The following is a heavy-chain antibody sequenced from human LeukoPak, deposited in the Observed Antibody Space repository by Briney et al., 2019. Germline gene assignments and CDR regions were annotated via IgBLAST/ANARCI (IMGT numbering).Heavy chain of an antibody. Sequence: PGGSLRLSCAASGITFDDYAMHWVRQAPGKGLEWVSLISGDGDSTYYADSVKGRFTISRDNSKNSLYLQMNSLRTEDTAFYYCAKGDGYCSTTSCLAGDYWGQGTLVTVSS. CDR2: ISGDGDST. CDR1: GITFDDYA. D-gene: IGHD2-2*01. V-gene: IGHV3-43*02. J-gene: IGHJ4*02. CDR3: AKGDGYCSTTSCLAGDY.